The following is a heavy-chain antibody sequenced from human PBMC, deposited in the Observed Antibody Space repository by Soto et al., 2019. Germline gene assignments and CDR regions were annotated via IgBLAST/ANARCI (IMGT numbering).Heavy chain of an antibody. J-gene: IGHJ6*02. V-gene: IGHV3-13*05. Sequence: EVQLVESGGGLVQPGGSLRLFCAASGFTFNSHDMHWVRQTTGRGLEWISGIGIAGDPYYSGSVKGRFTISRENAKNSFYLEMNSLRAGDTAVYYCARAPQDFGDYLSYAMDVWGQGTTVTVSS. CDR2: IGIAGDP. CDR1: GFTFNSHD. D-gene: IGHD4-17*01. CDR3: ARAPQDFGDYLSYAMDV.